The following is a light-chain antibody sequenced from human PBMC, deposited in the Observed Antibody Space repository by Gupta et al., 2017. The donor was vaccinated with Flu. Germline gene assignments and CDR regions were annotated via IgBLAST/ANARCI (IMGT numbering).Light chain of an antibody. CDR1: VFPKQY. CDR3: QSADSSGTYWV. J-gene: IGLJ3*02. Sequence: SYELTQPPSVSVSPGQTARITCIGDVFPKQYVYWYQQKAGQAPVLVIYKDIERPSGIPVRFSGSISGTTGTLTISGVQPEDEADYYCQSADSSGTYWVFGGGTKLTVL. CDR2: KDI. V-gene: IGLV3-25*03.